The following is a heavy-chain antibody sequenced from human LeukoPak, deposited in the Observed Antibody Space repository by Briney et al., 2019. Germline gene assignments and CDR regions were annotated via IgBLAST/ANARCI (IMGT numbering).Heavy chain of an antibody. CDR2: ISGSGDST. CDR3: AKDPPGYCSGGSCYDWFDP. CDR1: GFTFSSYA. J-gene: IGHJ5*02. V-gene: IGHV3-23*01. Sequence: GGSLRLSCAASGFTFSSYAMTWVRQAPGKGLEWVSIISGSGDSTSYADSVKGRFTISRDNSKNTLYLHMNSLRAEDTAVYYCAKDPPGYCSGGSCYDWFDPWGQGTLVTVSS. D-gene: IGHD2-15*01.